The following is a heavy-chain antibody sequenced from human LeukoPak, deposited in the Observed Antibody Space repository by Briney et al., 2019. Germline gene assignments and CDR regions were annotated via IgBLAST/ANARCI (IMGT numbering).Heavy chain of an antibody. CDR2: ISGSGGST. D-gene: IGHD1-26*01. J-gene: IGHJ4*02. CDR1: GFTFSSYA. CDR3: ARDVPAIVGAIDY. Sequence: GGSLRLSCAASGFTFSSYAMSWVRQAPGKGLEWVSAISGSGGSTYSADSVKGRFTISRDNSKNTLYLQMNSLRAEDTAVYYCARDVPAIVGAIDYWGQGTLVTVSS. V-gene: IGHV3-23*01.